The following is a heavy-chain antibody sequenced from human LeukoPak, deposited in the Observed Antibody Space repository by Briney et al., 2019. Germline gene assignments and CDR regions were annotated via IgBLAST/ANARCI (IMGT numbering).Heavy chain of an antibody. Sequence: GGSLRLSCAASGFTFSSYGMHWVRRAPGKGLEWVAVIWYDGSNKYYADSVKGRFTISRDNSKNTLYLQMNSLRAEDTAVYYCARGKVATTTLYYYYGMDVWGQGTTVTVSS. CDR1: GFTFSSYG. J-gene: IGHJ6*02. CDR3: ARGKVATTTLYYYYGMDV. CDR2: IWYDGSNK. D-gene: IGHD5-12*01. V-gene: IGHV3-33*01.